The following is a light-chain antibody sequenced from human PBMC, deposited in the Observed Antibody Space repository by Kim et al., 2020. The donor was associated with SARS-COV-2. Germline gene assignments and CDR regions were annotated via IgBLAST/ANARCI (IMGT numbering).Light chain of an antibody. V-gene: IGLV6-57*03. J-gene: IGLJ2*01. CDR1: RGSIASNY. Sequence: KTVSTTSTLSRGSIASNYVQWYHQRPGSAPITVIYDDNQRPSGVPDRFSGSIDRSSNSASLTISGLKTEDEADYYCQSYDSTHHLVFGGGTQLTVL. CDR2: DDN. CDR3: QSYDSTHHLV.